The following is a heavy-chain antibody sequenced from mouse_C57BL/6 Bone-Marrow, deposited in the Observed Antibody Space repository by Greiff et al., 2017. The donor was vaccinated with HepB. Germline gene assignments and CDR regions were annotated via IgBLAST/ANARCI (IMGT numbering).Heavy chain of an antibody. V-gene: IGHV5-4*01. CDR1: GFTFSSYA. J-gene: IGHJ2*01. D-gene: IGHD1-1*01. CDR2: ISDGGSYT. Sequence: EVQLQESGGGLVKPGGSLKLSCAASGFTFSSYAMSWVRQTPEKRLEWVATISDGGSYTYYPDNVKGRFTISRDKAKNNLYLQMSHLKSEDTAMYYCAREGGSVFDYWGQGTTLTVSS. CDR3: AREGGSVFDY.